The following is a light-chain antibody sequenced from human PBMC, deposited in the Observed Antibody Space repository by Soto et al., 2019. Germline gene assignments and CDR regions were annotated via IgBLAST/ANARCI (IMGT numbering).Light chain of an antibody. J-gene: IGKJ1*01. V-gene: IGKV3-15*01. CDR1: QSVSSN. Sequence: VLTQSPGTLSLSPGVRATLSCRASQSVSSNLAWYQQKPGQAPRLLIYGTSTRATGIPARFSGSGSGTEFTLTISSLQSEDFAVYYCQQYNNWPPTWTFGQGTKVDIK. CDR2: GTS. CDR3: QQYNNWPPTWT.